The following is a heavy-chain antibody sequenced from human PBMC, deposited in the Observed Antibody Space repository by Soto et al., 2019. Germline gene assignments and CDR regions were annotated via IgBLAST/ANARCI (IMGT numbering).Heavy chain of an antibody. CDR2: IYWSGDE. CDR3: ARGLATLPVFAFDV. J-gene: IGHJ3*01. V-gene: IGHV2-5*01. Sequence: SGPTLVNPXQTLTLTCSFSGFSFSTSGVGVGWVRQPPGKALEWLALIYWSGDEHYRPSLKSRLTITKATSKNQVVLIMTDMDPVDTATYYCARGLATLPVFAFDVWGQGTTVTVSS. CDR1: GFSFSTSGVG. D-gene: IGHD1-1*01.